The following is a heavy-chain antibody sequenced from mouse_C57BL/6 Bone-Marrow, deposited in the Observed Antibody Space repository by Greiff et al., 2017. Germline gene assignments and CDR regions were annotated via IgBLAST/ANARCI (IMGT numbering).Heavy chain of an antibody. Sequence: QLKESGAELMKPGASVKLSCKASGYTFTSYWITWVKQRPGQGLEWIGDIYPGSGSTNYNEKFKSKATLTVDTSSSTAYMQLSSLTSEDSAVYYCARPYYSNYWYFDVWGTGTTVTVSS. CDR3: ARPYYSNYWYFDV. CDR1: GYTFTSYW. CDR2: IYPGSGST. J-gene: IGHJ1*03. D-gene: IGHD2-5*01. V-gene: IGHV1-55*01.